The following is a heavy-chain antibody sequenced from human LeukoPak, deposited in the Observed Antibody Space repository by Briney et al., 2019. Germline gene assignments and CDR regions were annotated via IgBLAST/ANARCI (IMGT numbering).Heavy chain of an antibody. V-gene: IGHV4-4*07. CDR1: GGSISSYY. D-gene: IGHD2-15*01. Sequence: SETLSLTCAVSGGSISSYYWSWIRQPAGKGLEWIGRIYTSGSTNYNPSLKSRVTMSVDTSKNQFSLKLNSVTAADTAVYYCARAYCSGGSCYSGFDYWGQGTLVTVSP. CDR2: IYTSGST. J-gene: IGHJ4*02. CDR3: ARAYCSGGSCYSGFDY.